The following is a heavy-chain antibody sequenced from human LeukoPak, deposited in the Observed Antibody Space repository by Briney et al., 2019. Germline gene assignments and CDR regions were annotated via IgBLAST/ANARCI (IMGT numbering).Heavy chain of an antibody. Sequence: ASVKVSCKASGYTFTGYYLHWVRQAPGQGLEWMGWINPKSGGTKYAQKFQGSVTMTRDTSISTAYMELSRLRSDDTAVYYCAKENYRFDSWGQGTLVTVSS. V-gene: IGHV1-2*02. CDR2: INPKSGGT. CDR3: AKENYRFDS. CDR1: GYTFTGYY. J-gene: IGHJ5*01. D-gene: IGHD5-24*01.